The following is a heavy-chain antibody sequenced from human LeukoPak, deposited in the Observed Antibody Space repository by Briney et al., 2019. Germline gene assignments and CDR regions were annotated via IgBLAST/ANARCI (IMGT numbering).Heavy chain of an antibody. CDR3: ARGPKTSFDY. V-gene: IGHV3-11*04. Sequence: LSLTCTVSGGSISSYYWSWIRQPPGKGLEWISYISSNGSTIYYAASVKDRFTISRDSAKNSLYLQMNGLRAEDTAIYYCARGPKTSFDYWGQGTLVTVSS. CDR1: GGSISSYY. CDR2: ISSNGSTI. J-gene: IGHJ4*02.